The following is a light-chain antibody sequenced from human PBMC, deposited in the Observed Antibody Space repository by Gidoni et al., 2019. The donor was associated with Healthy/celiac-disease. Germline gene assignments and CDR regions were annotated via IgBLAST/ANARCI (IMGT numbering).Light chain of an antibody. Sequence: DIQMTQSPSTLSASVEDRVTITCRASQSISSWLAWYQQKPGKAPQLLIYYAASLDSGVPSRCIGSGSWTEVTLTIISLQPDDFATYYCQQYNSYSPFTFGQXTKLEIK. V-gene: IGKV1-5*01. J-gene: IGKJ2*01. CDR2: YAA. CDR3: QQYNSYSPFT. CDR1: QSISSW.